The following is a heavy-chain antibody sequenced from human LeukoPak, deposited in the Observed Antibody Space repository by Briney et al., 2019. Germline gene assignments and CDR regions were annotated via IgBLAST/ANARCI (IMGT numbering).Heavy chain of an antibody. CDR1: GSPFTSYD. CDR2: MNPNSGNT. J-gene: IGHJ5*02. D-gene: IGHD3-10*01. Sequence: PGASVKVSCKASGSPFTSYDINWVRQATGQGLEWMGWMNPNSGNTGYAQKFQGRVTMTRNTSISTAYMELSSLRSEDTAVYYCARNGAIWFGEFNWFDPWGQGTLVTVSS. CDR3: ARNGAIWFGEFNWFDP. V-gene: IGHV1-8*01.